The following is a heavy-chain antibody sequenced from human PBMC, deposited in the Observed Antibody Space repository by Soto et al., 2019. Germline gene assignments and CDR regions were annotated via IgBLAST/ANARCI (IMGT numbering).Heavy chain of an antibody. CDR1: GFTFSSYD. V-gene: IGHV3-13*01. Sequence: GGSLRLSCAASGFTFSSYDMHWVRQATGKGLEWVSAIGTAGDTYYPGSVKGRFTISRENAKNSLYLQMNSLRAGDTAVYYCARGRSARNGRPYYFDYWGQGTLVTVSS. D-gene: IGHD2-8*01. J-gene: IGHJ4*02. CDR2: IGTAGDT. CDR3: ARGRSARNGRPYYFDY.